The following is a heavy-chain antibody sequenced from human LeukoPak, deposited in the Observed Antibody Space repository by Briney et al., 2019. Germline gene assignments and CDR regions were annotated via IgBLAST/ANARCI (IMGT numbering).Heavy chain of an antibody. V-gene: IGHV3-9*01. D-gene: IGHD6-19*01. CDR1: GFTFDDYA. CDR2: ISWNSGSI. J-gene: IGHJ4*02. Sequence: PGRSLRLSCAASGFTFDDYAMHWVRQAPGKGLEWVSGISWNSGSIDYADSVKGRFTISRDNAKNSLYLQMNSLRAEDTALYYCARTGYSSGWYAAGYYFDYWGQGTLVTVSS. CDR3: ARTGYSSGWYAAGYYFDY.